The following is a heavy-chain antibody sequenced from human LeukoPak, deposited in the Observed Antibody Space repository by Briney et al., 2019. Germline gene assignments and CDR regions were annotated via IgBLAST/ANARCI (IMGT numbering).Heavy chain of an antibody. V-gene: IGHV5-51*01. CDR2: IYPDDSDT. J-gene: IGHJ4*02. CDR3: ARLVGMTTFVDY. CDR1: GYSFRTYW. Sequence: GESLKISCKASGYSFRTYWIGWVRPMPGKGLEWMGIIYPDDSDTRYSPSFQGQVTISADKSLSSAYLQWRSLKASDTAMYYCARLVGMTTFVDYWGQGTLVIVSS. D-gene: IGHD3-16*01.